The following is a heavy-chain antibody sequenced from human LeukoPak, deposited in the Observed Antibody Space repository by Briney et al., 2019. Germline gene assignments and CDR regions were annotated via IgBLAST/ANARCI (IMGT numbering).Heavy chain of an antibody. J-gene: IGHJ3*02. CDR2: ISSSSSYI. D-gene: IGHD2-2*02. CDR3: ARLSPIDAFDT. Sequence: PGGSLRLSCAASGFTFNTYSMNWVRQAPGKGLEWVSSISSSSSYIYYADSVKGRFTISRDNAKNSLYLQMNSLRAEDTAVYYCARLSPIDAFDTWGQGTMVTVSS. V-gene: IGHV3-21*01. CDR1: GFTFNTYS.